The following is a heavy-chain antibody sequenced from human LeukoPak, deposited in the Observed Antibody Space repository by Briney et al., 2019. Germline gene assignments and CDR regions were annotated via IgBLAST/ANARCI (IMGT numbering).Heavy chain of an antibody. V-gene: IGHV1-69*04. Sequence: ASVKVSCKASGGTFSSYAISWVRQAPGQGLEWMGRIIPILGIANYAQKFQGRVTITADKSTSTAYMELSSLRSEDTAVYYCASIYGSGSPDAFDIWGQGTMVTVSS. CDR2: IIPILGIA. CDR3: ASIYGSGSPDAFDI. D-gene: IGHD3-10*01. J-gene: IGHJ3*02. CDR1: GGTFSSYA.